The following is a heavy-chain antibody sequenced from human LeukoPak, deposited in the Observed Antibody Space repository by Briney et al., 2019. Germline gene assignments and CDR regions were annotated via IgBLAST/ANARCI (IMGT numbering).Heavy chain of an antibody. V-gene: IGHV3-15*04. J-gene: IGHJ6*02. D-gene: IGHD3-3*01. CDR3: LKSVDV. CDR1: GFTFSNAW. CDR2: IESKTDGGTT. Sequence: GSLRLSCAASGFTFSNAWLSWVRQAPGKGLEWVGLIESKTDGGTTDYAAPVKGRFTISRDDSKSTVYLQMNSLKTEDTAVYYCLKSVDVWGQGTTVTVSS.